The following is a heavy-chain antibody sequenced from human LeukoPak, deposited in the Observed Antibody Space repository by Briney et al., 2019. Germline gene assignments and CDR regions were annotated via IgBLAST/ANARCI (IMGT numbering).Heavy chain of an antibody. V-gene: IGHV4-39*01. J-gene: IGHJ3*02. CDR2: IYYSGST. Sequence: SETLSLTCAVYGGSFSGYYWGWIRQPPGKGLEWIGSIYYSGSTYYNPSLKSRVTISVDTSKNQFSLKLSSVTAADTAVYYCARLEYCSGGSCHSGAFDIWGQGTMVTVSS. CDR3: ARLEYCSGGSCHSGAFDI. CDR1: GGSFSGYY. D-gene: IGHD2-15*01.